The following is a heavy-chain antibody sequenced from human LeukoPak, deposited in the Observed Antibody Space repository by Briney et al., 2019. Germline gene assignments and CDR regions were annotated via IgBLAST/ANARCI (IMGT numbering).Heavy chain of an antibody. Sequence: PGGSLRLSCAASGFTFDDYAMHWVRQAPGKGLEWVSLISGDGSSTYYADSVKGRFTISRDNSENSLYLQMNSLRTEDTALYYCARDHIVVVVAAMGEGFDPWGQGTLVTVSS. CDR2: ISGDGSST. CDR3: ARDHIVVVVAAMGEGFDP. V-gene: IGHV3-43*02. D-gene: IGHD2-15*01. J-gene: IGHJ5*02. CDR1: GFTFDDYA.